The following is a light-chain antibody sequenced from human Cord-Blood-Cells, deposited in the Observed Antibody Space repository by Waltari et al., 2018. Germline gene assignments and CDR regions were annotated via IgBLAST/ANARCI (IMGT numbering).Light chain of an antibody. CDR1: QSVLYSSNNKNY. CDR2: WAS. CDR3: QQYDSTPLT. V-gene: IGKV4-1*01. Sequence: DIVMTQSPDPLAVSLGERATINRKSSQSVLYSSNNKNYLAWYQQKPGQPPKLLIYWASTRESGVPDRFSGSGSGTDFTLTISSLQAEDFAVYYCQQYDSTPLTFGGGTKVEIK. J-gene: IGKJ4*02.